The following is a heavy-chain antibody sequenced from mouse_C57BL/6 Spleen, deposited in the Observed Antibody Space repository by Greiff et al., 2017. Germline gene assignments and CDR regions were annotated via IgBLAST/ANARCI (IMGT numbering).Heavy chain of an antibody. Sequence: EVKLQESGPVLVKPGASVKMSCKASGYTFTDYYMNWVKQSHGKSLEWIGVINPYNGGTSYNQKFKGKATLTVDKSSSTAYMELNSLTSEDSAVYYCARRHYGSSYDAMDYWGQGTSVTVSS. CDR2: INPYNGGT. V-gene: IGHV1-19*01. CDR1: GYTFTDYY. J-gene: IGHJ4*01. CDR3: ARRHYGSSYDAMDY. D-gene: IGHD1-1*01.